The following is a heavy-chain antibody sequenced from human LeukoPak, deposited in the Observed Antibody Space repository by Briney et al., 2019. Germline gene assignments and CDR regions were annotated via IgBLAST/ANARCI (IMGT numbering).Heavy chain of an antibody. CDR3: ARVTTGASFDY. D-gene: IGHD1-1*01. CDR2: ISSSSSYI. CDR1: GFTFSSYS. J-gene: IGHJ4*02. Sequence: GGSLRLSCAASGFTFSSYSMNWVRQAPGKGLEWVSSISSSSSYICYADSVKGRFTISRDNAKNSLYLQMNSLRAEDTAVYYCARVTTGASFDYWGQGTLVTVSS. V-gene: IGHV3-21*01.